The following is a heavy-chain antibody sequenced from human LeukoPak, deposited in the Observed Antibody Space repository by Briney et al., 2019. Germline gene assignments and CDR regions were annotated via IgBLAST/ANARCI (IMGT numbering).Heavy chain of an antibody. D-gene: IGHD2-2*01. CDR2: IIPIFGTA. J-gene: IGHJ4*02. CDR3: ARNSYCSSTSCYYYFDY. Sequence: SVKVSCKASGYTFTGYYMHWVRQAPGQGLEWMGGIIPIFGTANYAQKFQGRVTITADESTSTAYMELSSLRSEDTAVYYCARNSYCSSTSCYYYFDYWGQGTLVTVSS. V-gene: IGHV1-69*13. CDR1: GYTFTGYY.